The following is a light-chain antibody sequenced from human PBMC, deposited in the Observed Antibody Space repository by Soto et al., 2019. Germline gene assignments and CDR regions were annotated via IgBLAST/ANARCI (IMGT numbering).Light chain of an antibody. CDR2: GAS. CDR1: QSVPSY. CDR3: QQCCHWPPLYT. Sequence: EIVLTQSPATLSLSPGERATLSCRASQSVPSYLAWYQQKPGQAPRLLIYGASNRATGIPARFSGSGSGTDFTLTIRSLEPEDSAVYYCQQCCHWPPLYTLGQGTKLEIK. J-gene: IGKJ2*01. V-gene: IGKV3-11*01.